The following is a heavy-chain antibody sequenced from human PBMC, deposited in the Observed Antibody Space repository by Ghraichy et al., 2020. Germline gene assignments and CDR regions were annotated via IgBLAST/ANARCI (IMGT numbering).Heavy chain of an antibody. Sequence: GGSLRLSCAASGFTFSSYWMHWVRQAPGKGLEWISRISSDERTTSYADSVKGRFTISRDNAENTVYLQMNGLRAEDTAMYFCARGGDYVPKSHERWGQGTLVTVSS. CDR1: GFTFSSYW. J-gene: IGHJ4*02. CDR2: ISSDERTT. D-gene: IGHD4-17*01. CDR3: ARGGDYVPKSHER. V-gene: IGHV3-74*03.